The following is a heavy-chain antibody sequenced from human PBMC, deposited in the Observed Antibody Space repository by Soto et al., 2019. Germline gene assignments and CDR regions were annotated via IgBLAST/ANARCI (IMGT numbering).Heavy chain of an antibody. CDR2: ISHSGNT. J-gene: IGHJ4*02. CDR1: GGSISSGNW. Sequence: VQLQESGPGLVKPSGTLSLTCAVSGGSISSGNWWSWVRQSPRKGLEWIGEISHSGNTNHNQSLKSRVTLSIDKSKNQFSLKLTSVTAADTAVYYCASHRGNTYGPYDYWGQGTLVTVSS. V-gene: IGHV4-4*02. D-gene: IGHD5-18*01. CDR3: ASHRGNTYGPYDY.